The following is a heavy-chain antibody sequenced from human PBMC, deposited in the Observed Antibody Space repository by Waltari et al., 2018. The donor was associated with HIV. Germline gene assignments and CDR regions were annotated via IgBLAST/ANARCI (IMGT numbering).Heavy chain of an antibody. CDR1: GFTFSVYT. V-gene: IGHV3-48*02. CDR2: ISSRSSTI. Sequence: EVQLVESGGGLVQPGGSLRLSCAASGFTFSVYTMHWVRLAPGKALEWVSYISSRSSTIYYADSVKGRFTISRDNAKNSLYLQMNSLRDEDTAVYYCARAFGGDGPYAFDIWGQGTMVTVSS. D-gene: IGHD2-21*02. CDR3: ARAFGGDGPYAFDI. J-gene: IGHJ3*02.